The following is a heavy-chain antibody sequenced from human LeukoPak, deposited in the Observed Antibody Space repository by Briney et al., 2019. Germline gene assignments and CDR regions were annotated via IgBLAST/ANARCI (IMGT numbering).Heavy chain of an antibody. V-gene: IGHV4-59*11. D-gene: IGHD4-17*01. J-gene: IGHJ3*02. CDR2: ISYIGTT. CDR1: GDSFSSHY. CDR3: ARDLVTVTKGFDI. Sequence: SETLSLTCAVSGDSFSSHYWTWIRQAPGRGMEWIGYISYIGTTNYNPSLKSRVTISIDTSKNQFSLKLSSVTTADTAVYYCARDLVTVTKGFDIWGLGTMVSVSS.